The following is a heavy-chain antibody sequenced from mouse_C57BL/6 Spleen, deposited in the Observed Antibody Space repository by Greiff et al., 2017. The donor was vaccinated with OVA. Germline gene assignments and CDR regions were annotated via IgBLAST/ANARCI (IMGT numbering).Heavy chain of an antibody. Sequence: QVQLQQPGAELVRPGSSVKLSCKASGYTFTSYWMHWVKQRPIQGLEWIGNIDPSDSETHSNQKFKDKATLTVDKSSSTAYMQLSSLTSEDSAGYYCARDGREAMDYWGQGTSVTVSS. CDR2: IDPSDSET. CDR3: ARDGREAMDY. J-gene: IGHJ4*01. CDR1: GYTFTSYW. D-gene: IGHD1-1*01. V-gene: IGHV1-52*01.